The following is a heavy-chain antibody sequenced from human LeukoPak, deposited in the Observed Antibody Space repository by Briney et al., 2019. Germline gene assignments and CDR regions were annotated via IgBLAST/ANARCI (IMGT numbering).Heavy chain of an antibody. V-gene: IGHV3-48*03. J-gene: IGHJ4*02. CDR2: ISSSGSYI. Sequence: GGSLRLSCAASGFSFSFYEINWVRQAPGKGLEWVSYISSSGSYIYYADSVKGRFTISRDDAKNSLYLQMNSLRAEDTAVYYCASLQGYCSSTSCYRGDYWGQGTLVTVSS. D-gene: IGHD2-2*01. CDR1: GFSFSFYE. CDR3: ASLQGYCSSTSCYRGDY.